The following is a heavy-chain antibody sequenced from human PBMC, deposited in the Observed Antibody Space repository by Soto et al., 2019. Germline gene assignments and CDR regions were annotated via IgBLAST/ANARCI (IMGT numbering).Heavy chain of an antibody. CDR3: AKDRRSSSSWFYWFDP. CDR2: ISGSGGST. J-gene: IGHJ5*02. V-gene: IGHV3-23*01. CDR1: GFTFSSYA. D-gene: IGHD6-13*01. Sequence: GGSLRLSCASSGFTFSSYAMSWVRQAPGKGLEWVSAISGSGGSTYYADSVKGRFTISRDNSKNTLYLQMNSLRAEDTAVYYCAKDRRSSSSWFYWFDPWGQGPLVTVSS.